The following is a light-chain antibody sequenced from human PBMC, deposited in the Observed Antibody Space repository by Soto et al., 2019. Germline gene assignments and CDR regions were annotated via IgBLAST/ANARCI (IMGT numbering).Light chain of an antibody. Sequence: DIQMTQSPSTLSGSVGDRVTITCRASQTMSSWLAWYQQKPGKARKLLIYKASTLKSGVPSRFSGSGSGTEFTLTISSLQPDEFATYYCQQYNSYRTFGPGTKVDI. J-gene: IGKJ1*01. CDR3: QQYNSYRT. V-gene: IGKV1-5*03. CDR1: QTMSSW. CDR2: KAS.